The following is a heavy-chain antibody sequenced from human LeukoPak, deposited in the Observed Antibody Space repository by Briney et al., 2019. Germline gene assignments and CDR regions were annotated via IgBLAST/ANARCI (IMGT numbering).Heavy chain of an antibody. CDR1: GGSISGHY. Sequence: PSETLSLTCTVSGGSISGHYWTWVRQPPGEGLEWIGQIHYSGKADYNPSLRSRITISVDTSKNQMSLKVTSVTAADTAVYYCVRFGVDYDMDVWGQGTTVTVS. CDR3: VRFGVDYDMDV. CDR2: IHYSGKA. V-gene: IGHV4-59*11. J-gene: IGHJ6*02. D-gene: IGHD3-16*01.